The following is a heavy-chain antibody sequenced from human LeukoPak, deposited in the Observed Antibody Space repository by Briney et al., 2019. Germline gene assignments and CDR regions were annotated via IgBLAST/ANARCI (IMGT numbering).Heavy chain of an antibody. CDR2: IHYSGST. D-gene: IGHD6-19*01. CDR1: GGSISGYY. CDR3: TRGGGWLTDY. V-gene: IGHV4-59*01. Sequence: PSETLFLTCTVSGGSISGYYWSWIRQPPGKGLEWIGNIHYSGSTTYNPSLRSRVTISVDTSKDHFSLKLSSVTAADTAVYFCTRGGGWLTDYWGQGTLITVSS. J-gene: IGHJ4*02.